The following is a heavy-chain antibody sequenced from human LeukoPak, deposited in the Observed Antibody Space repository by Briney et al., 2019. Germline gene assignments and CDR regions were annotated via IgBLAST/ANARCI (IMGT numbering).Heavy chain of an antibody. Sequence: GGSLRLSCAASGFTFSSHLMHWVRQAPGKGLVWVSRISSDGTYTNYADSVRGRFTISRDNAKNTLFLQMNSLRAEDTAVYYCAKGTKPVMTIPDYWGQGTLVTVSS. J-gene: IGHJ4*02. CDR3: AKGTKPVMTIPDY. D-gene: IGHD4/OR15-4a*01. CDR2: ISSDGTYT. CDR1: GFTFSSHL. V-gene: IGHV3-74*01.